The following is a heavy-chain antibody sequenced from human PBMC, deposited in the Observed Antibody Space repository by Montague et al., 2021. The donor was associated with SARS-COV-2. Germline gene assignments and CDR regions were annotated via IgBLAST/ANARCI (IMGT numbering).Heavy chain of an antibody. CDR1: GFTFSSYS. CDR3: ARGSAIGGTREVDY. V-gene: IGHV3-23*01. J-gene: IGHJ4*02. Sequence: SLRLSCAASGFTFSSYSMGWARQAPGKGLEWVSGISGSSGGTYYADSVKGRFTISRDNSKNTLYLQMNSLRAEDTAVYFCARGSAIGGTREVDYWGQGTLVTVSS. CDR2: ISGSSGGT. D-gene: IGHD1-1*01.